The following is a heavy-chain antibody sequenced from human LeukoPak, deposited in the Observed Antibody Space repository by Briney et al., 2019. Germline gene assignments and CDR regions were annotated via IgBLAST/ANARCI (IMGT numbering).Heavy chain of an antibody. CDR1: GFTFSSYG. CDR2: IWYDGSNK. D-gene: IGHD3-22*01. J-gene: IGHJ3*02. V-gene: IGHV3-33*01. Sequence: GRSLRLSCAASGFTFSSYGMHWVRQAPGKGLEWVAVIWYDGSNKYYADSVKGRFTISRDNSKNTLYLQMNSLRAEDTAVYYCARDRGYYYDSSGYYPDAFDIWGQGTMVTVSS. CDR3: ARDRGYYYDSSGYYPDAFDI.